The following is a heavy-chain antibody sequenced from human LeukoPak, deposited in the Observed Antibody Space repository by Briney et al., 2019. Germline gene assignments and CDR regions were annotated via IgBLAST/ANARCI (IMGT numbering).Heavy chain of an antibody. J-gene: IGHJ5*02. V-gene: IGHV4-59*01. D-gene: IGHD6-19*01. CDR2: IYYSGAT. CDR3: ARDRSGGYNWFDP. CDR1: GDSITDYY. Sequence: SETLSLTCTVSGDSITDYYWSWIRQAPGTGLEWMGDIYYSGATKYNPSLKSRVTISVDTSKNQFSLNLRSVTAADTAVYYCARDRSGGYNWFDPWGQGTLVTVSS.